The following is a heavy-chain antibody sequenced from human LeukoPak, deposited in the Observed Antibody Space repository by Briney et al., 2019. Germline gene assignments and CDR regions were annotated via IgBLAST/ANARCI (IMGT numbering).Heavy chain of an antibody. CDR2: INPNSGGT. V-gene: IGHV1-2*06. D-gene: IGHD1-26*01. J-gene: IGHJ4*02. CDR3: ARVLRSGSYEYYFDY. Sequence: GASVKVSCKASGYTFTSYGISWVRQAPGQGLEWMGRINPNSGGTNYAQKFQGRVTMTRDTSISTAYMELSRLRSDDTAVYYCARVLRSGSYEYYFDYWGQGTLVTVSS. CDR1: GYTFTSYG.